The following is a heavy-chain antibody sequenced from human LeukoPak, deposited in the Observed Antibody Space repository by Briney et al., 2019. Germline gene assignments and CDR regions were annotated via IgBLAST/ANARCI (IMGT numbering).Heavy chain of an antibody. CDR2: IYYSGST. CDR1: SGAISSHY. J-gene: IGHJ4*02. CDR3: ARLKKPAKYYYDSSGAGDLYYFDY. Sequence: SQTLSLTCTVSSGAISSHYWSWIRQPPGKGLEWIGYIYYSGSTDYNPSLKSRVTISVDTSKNQFSLKLSSVTAADTAVYYCARLKKPAKYYYDSSGAGDLYYFDYWGQGTLVTVSS. V-gene: IGHV4-59*08. D-gene: IGHD3-22*01.